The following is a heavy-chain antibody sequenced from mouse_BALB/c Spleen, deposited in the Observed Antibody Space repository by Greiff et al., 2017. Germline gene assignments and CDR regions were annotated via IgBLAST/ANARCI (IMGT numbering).Heavy chain of an antibody. CDR3: ARWLPYYAMDY. V-gene: IGHV5-6-3*01. CDR1: GFTFSSYG. D-gene: IGHD2-2*01. Sequence: EVQVVESGGGLVQPGGSLKLSCAASGFTFSSYGMSWVRQTPDKRLELVATINSNGGSTYYPDSVKGRFTISRDNAKNTLYLQMSSLKSEDTAMYYCARWLPYYAMDYWGQGTSVTVSS. CDR2: INSNGGST. J-gene: IGHJ4*01.